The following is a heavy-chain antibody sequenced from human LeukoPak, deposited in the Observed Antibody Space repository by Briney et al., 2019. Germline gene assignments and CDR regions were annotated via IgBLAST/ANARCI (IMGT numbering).Heavy chain of an antibody. Sequence: PSETLSLTCTVSGGSISSYYWSWIRQPPGKGLEWIGYIYYSGSTNYNPSLKSRVTISVDTSKNQLSLKLSSVTAADTAVYYCATAPYRPGSQPFDYWGQGTLVTVSS. CDR3: ATAPYRPGSQPFDY. D-gene: IGHD3-10*01. CDR2: IYYSGST. J-gene: IGHJ4*02. CDR1: GGSISSYY. V-gene: IGHV4-59*01.